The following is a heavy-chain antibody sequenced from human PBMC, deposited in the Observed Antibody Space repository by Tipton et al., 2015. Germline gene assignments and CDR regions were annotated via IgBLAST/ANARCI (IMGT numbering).Heavy chain of an antibody. CDR3: ARDSGYGTVAH. Sequence: TLSLTCTVSGGSIRSGDYCWSWIRQHPGKGLEWIGYIYYSGITYYNPSLTSRVTISVDTSKNQFSLKLTSVTAADTAVYYCARDSGYGTVAHWGRGSLVTVSS. CDR2: IYYSGIT. CDR1: GGSIRSGDYC. D-gene: IGHD5-12*01. V-gene: IGHV4-31*03. J-gene: IGHJ5*02.